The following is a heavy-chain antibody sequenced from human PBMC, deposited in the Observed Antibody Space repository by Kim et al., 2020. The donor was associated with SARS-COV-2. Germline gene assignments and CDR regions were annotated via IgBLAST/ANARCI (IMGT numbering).Heavy chain of an antibody. CDR1: GYTFTSYA. D-gene: IGHD3-16*02. Sequence: ASVKVSCKASGYTFTSYAMNWVRQAPGQGLEWMGWINTNTGNPTYAQGFTGRFVYSLDTSVSTAYLQISSLKAGDTAVYYCAKCMITFGGVIVDDAFDIWGQGTMVTVSS. V-gene: IGHV7-4-1*02. CDR2: INTNTGNP. J-gene: IGHJ3*02. CDR3: AKCMITFGGVIVDDAFDI.